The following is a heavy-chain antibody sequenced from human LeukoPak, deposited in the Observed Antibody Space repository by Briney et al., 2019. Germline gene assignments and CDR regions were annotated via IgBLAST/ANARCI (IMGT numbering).Heavy chain of an antibody. J-gene: IGHJ4*02. CDR1: GFTFSSYE. CDR3: ARETSGNYYFDS. Sequence: PGGSLRLSCAASGFTFSSYEMNWVRQAPGKGLEWVSYISSSGSTIYYADSGKGRFTISRDNAKNSLYLQMNRLRAEDTAVYYCARETSGNYYFDSWGQGTLVTVSS. CDR2: ISSSGSTI. D-gene: IGHD1-26*01. V-gene: IGHV3-48*03.